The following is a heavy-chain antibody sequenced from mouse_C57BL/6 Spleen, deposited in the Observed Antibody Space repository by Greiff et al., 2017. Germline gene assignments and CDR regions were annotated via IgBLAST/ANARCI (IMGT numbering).Heavy chain of an antibody. J-gene: IGHJ3*01. CDR1: GYSITSGYD. CDR3: ARDYYGSSYGFAY. CDR2: ISYSGST. Sequence: VQLKESGPGMVKPSQSLSLTCTVTGYSITSGYDWHWIRHFPGNKLEWMGYISYSGSTNYNPSLKSPISITHDTSKNHFFLKLNSVTTEDTATYYCARDYYGSSYGFAYWGQGTLVTVSA. D-gene: IGHD1-1*01. V-gene: IGHV3-1*01.